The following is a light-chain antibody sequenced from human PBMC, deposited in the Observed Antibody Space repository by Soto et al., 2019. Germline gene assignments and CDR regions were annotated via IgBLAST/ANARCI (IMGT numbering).Light chain of an antibody. CDR2: GAS. J-gene: IGKJ1*01. V-gene: IGKV3-20*01. CDR3: QQYASSPWT. CDR1: QRVSSIY. Sequence: ESVLTQSPDTLSLSPGERATLSCRASQRVSSIYLAWYQQKPGQAPRLLIYGASRRATGIPDRFSGSGSGTDFTLTISSLERDEFALYYCQQYASSPWTFGQGTKVEI.